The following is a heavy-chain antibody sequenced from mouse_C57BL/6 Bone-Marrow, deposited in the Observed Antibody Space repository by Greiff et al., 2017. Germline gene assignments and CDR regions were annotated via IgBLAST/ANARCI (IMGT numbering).Heavy chain of an antibody. CDR1: GFLLTSYG. D-gene: IGHD1-1*01. J-gene: IGHJ4*01. CDR2: IWRGGST. CDR3: ATYYCGSSYNAMDY. V-gene: IGHV2-5*01. Sequence: QVQLQQSGPGLVQPSQSLSITCTVSGFLLTSYGVHWVRQSPGKGLEWLGVIWRGGSTDYNAAFMSRLSITKDNSKSQVFFKMNSLQADDTAIYYCATYYCGSSYNAMDYWGQGTSVTVSS.